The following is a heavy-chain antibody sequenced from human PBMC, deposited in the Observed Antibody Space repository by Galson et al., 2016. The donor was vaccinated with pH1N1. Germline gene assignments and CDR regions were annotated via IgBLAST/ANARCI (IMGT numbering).Heavy chain of an antibody. J-gene: IGHJ6*02. D-gene: IGHD3-10*01. CDR2: ISWNSGSI. CDR3: ARAEYYGSVSYIVRYFGMDV. CDR1: GFTFDDYA. V-gene: IGHV3-9*01. Sequence: SLRLSCAASGFTFDDYAMHWVRQAPGKGLEWVSGISWNSGSIGYADSVKGRFTISRDNSKNTLYLQMNSLRAEDTAVYYCARAEYYGSVSYIVRYFGMDVWGQGTTVTVSS.